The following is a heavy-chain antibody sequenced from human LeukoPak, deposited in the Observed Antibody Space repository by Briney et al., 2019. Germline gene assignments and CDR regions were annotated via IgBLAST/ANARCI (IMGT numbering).Heavy chain of an antibody. Sequence: SETLSLTCAVSGGSISSGGYSWSWIRQPPGTGLEWIGDIYHSGSTYYNPSLKSRVTISVDRSKNQFSLKLSSVTAADTAVYYCARARGYCSSTSCYPDWFDPWGQGTLVTVSS. J-gene: IGHJ5*02. D-gene: IGHD2-2*01. CDR1: GGSISSGGYS. CDR3: ARARGYCSSTSCYPDWFDP. V-gene: IGHV4-30-2*01. CDR2: IYHSGST.